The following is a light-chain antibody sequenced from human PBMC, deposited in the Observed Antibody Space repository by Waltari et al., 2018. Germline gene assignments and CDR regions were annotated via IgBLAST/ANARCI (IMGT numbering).Light chain of an antibody. J-gene: IGKJ1*01. CDR2: GAS. CDR1: QSIETN. Sequence: VMTQSPATLSLFPGERAVLSCWASQSIETNLAWFQQKPGQAPRLRISGASTRATNGPTRFSGSGSGTAFTLTISSLQSEDFAVYYCQQYNNWPPWTFGPGTKVEIK. CDR3: QQYNNWPPWT. V-gene: IGKV3-15*01.